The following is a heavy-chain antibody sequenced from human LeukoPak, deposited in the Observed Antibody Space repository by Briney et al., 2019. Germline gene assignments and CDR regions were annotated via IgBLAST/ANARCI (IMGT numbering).Heavy chain of an antibody. D-gene: IGHD6-13*01. Sequence: PGGSLRLSCAASGFTFSDHYMDWVRQAPGKGLEWVGRTRNKARSYTTEYAASVKGRFTISRDDSKNSLYLQMNSLKTEDTAVFYCARVVAADGYTYDYWSQGTLVTVSS. CDR3: ARVVAADGYTYDY. CDR1: GFTFSDHY. V-gene: IGHV3-72*01. J-gene: IGHJ4*02. CDR2: TRNKARSYTT.